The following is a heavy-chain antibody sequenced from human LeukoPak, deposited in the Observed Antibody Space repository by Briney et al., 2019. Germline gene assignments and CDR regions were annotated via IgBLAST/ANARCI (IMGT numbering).Heavy chain of an antibody. D-gene: IGHD3-10*01. Sequence: GESLKISCKGSGYSFTSYWIAWVRQMPGKGLEWMGIIYPGDSDTRYSPSFQGQITISADKSISTAYLQWSSLKASDTAMYYCARRSTYGSGTNYLFDYWGQGTLVTVSS. J-gene: IGHJ4*02. CDR1: GYSFTSYW. V-gene: IGHV5-51*01. CDR2: IYPGDSDT. CDR3: ARRSTYGSGTNYLFDY.